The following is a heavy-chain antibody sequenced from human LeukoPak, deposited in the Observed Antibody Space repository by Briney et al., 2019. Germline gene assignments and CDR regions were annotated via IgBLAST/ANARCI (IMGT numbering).Heavy chain of an antibody. D-gene: IGHD6-13*01. CDR3: ARERRSMAAAGTPNWFDP. V-gene: IGHV4-4*02. CDR1: GGSISSSNW. CDR2: IYHSGST. J-gene: IGHJ5*02. Sequence: PSETLSLTCAVSGGSISSSNWWSWVRQPPGKGLEWIGEIYHSGSTNYNPSLKSRVTISVDKSKNQFSLKLSSVTAADTAVYYCARERRSMAAAGTPNWFDPWGQGTLVTVSS.